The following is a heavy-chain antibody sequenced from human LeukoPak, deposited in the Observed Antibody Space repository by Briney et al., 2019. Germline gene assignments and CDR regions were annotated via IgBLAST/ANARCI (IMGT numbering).Heavy chain of an antibody. CDR2: ISWNSGSI. CDR1: GFTFDDYA. J-gene: IGHJ6*02. CDR3: AKDLGKGYYYNYGMDV. V-gene: IGHV3-9*01. Sequence: PGGSLRLSCAASGFTFDDYAMHWVRQAPGKGLEWVSGISWNSGSICYADSVKGRFTISRDNAKNSLYLQMNSLRAEDTALYYCAKDLGKGYYYNYGMDVWAQGTTVTVSS.